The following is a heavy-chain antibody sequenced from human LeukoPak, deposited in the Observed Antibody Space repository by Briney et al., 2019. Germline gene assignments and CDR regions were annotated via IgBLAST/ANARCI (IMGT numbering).Heavy chain of an antibody. D-gene: IGHD3-22*01. V-gene: IGHV4-31*03. CDR3: ARSSTYYYDSSGYYYSDYFDY. J-gene: IGHJ4*02. CDR1: GGSISSGGYY. Sequence: KPSETLSLTCTVSGGSISSGGYYWSWIRQHPGKGLEWIGYIYYSGSTYYNPSLKSRVTISVDTSKNQFSLKLSSVTAADTAVYYCARSSTYYYDSSGYYYSDYFDYWGQGTLVTVSS. CDR2: IYYSGST.